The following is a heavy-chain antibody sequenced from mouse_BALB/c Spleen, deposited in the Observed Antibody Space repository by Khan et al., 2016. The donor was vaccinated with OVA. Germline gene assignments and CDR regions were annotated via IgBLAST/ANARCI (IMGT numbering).Heavy chain of an antibody. CDR3: VRAGYGAFAY. CDR2: ISYGGTST. J-gene: IGHJ3*01. D-gene: IGHD1-1*02. V-gene: IGHV5-4*02. Sequence: EVELVESGGGLVKPGGSLKLSCAASGFTFSDYYMYWVRQTPEKRLEWVATISYGGTSTYYPDSVKGRFTISRDNAKHSLYQQMSSLQSEDTAIFYCVRAGYGAFAYWGQGTMVNVSA. CDR1: GFTFSDYY.